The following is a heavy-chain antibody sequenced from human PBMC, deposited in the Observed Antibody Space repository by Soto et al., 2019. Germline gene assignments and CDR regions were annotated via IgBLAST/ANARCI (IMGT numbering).Heavy chain of an antibody. CDR1: AYVFSDYY. D-gene: IGHD3-10*01. CDR2: INPQSGGT. V-gene: IGHV1-2*02. Sequence: ASVKVSCKASAYVFSDYYMHWLRQAPEQGLEWMGYINPQSGGTKYGEKFQDRVTMTRDRPKTTVYMELRGLTSDATAVYYCARDRVRSPDGVDSFDVWGQGTQVTVSS. J-gene: IGHJ3*01. CDR3: ARDRVRSPDGVDSFDV.